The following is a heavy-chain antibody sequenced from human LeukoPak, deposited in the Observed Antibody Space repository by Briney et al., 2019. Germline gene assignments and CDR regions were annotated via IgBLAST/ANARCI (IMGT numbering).Heavy chain of an antibody. D-gene: IGHD5-24*01. CDR2: IYYSGST. CDR1: GGSISSYY. CDR3: ARDGYTKNWFDP. Sequence: SETLSLTCTVSGGSISSYYWSWIRQPPGKGLEWIGYIYYSGSTNYNPSLKSRVTISVDTSKNQFSLKLSSVTAADTAVYYCARDGYTKNWFDPWGQGTLVTVSS. J-gene: IGHJ5*02. V-gene: IGHV4-59*01.